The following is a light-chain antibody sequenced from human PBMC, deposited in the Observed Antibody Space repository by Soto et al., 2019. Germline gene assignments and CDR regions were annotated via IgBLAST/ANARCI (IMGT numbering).Light chain of an antibody. CDR2: GAS. Sequence: SPPSLSASVGDRVTISCRASQGIGNALGWYQQKPGKPPKVLIYGASNLQSGVPSRFSGSGSGTEFTLTISSLQPDDFATYYCQHYNSYSEAFGQGTKVDIK. CDR3: QHYNSYSEA. J-gene: IGKJ1*01. CDR1: QGIGNA. V-gene: IGKV1-17*01.